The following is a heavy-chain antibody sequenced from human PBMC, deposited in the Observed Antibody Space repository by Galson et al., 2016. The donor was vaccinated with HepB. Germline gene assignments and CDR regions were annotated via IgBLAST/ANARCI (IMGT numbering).Heavy chain of an antibody. Sequence: SLRLSCAASGFTFSSYSMNWVRQAPGKGLEWVSSISSSSSYICYADSVKGRFTTSRDNAKNSLYLQMNSLRAEDTAVYYCARGDIVGAIFDYWDQGTLVTVSS. D-gene: IGHD1-26*01. V-gene: IGHV3-21*01. CDR2: ISSSSSYI. J-gene: IGHJ4*02. CDR3: ARGDIVGAIFDY. CDR1: GFTFSSYS.